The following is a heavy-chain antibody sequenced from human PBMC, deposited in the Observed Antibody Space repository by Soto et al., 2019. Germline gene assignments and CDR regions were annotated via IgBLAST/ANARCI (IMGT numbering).Heavy chain of an antibody. Sequence: GGSLRLSCAASGFTFSSYGMHWVRQAPGKGLEWVAVIWYDGSNKYYADSVKDRFTISRDNSKNTLYLQMNSLRAEDTAVYYCARVGLTYYYDSSGYYGLDYYYGMDVWGQGTTVTVSS. D-gene: IGHD3-22*01. V-gene: IGHV3-33*08. CDR1: GFTFSSYG. CDR3: ARVGLTYYYDSSGYYGLDYYYGMDV. J-gene: IGHJ6*02. CDR2: IWYDGSNK.